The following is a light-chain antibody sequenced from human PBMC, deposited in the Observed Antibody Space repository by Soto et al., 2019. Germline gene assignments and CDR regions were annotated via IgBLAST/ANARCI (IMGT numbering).Light chain of an antibody. Sequence: QSVLTQPPSVSAAPGQKVTISCSGSTSNIGSYYVSWYQHLPGTAPKLLIYDNNERPSEVPDRFSGSKSGTSATLGITGLRTGDEADYYCGTWDSSLSAVFGTGTKLTVL. CDR2: DNN. CDR1: TSNIGSYY. CDR3: GTWDSSLSAV. J-gene: IGLJ1*01. V-gene: IGLV1-51*01.